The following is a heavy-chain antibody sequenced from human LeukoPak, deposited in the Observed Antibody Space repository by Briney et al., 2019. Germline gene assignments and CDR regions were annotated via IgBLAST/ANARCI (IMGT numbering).Heavy chain of an antibody. CDR3: TRGQLYPYGPEFDF. J-gene: IGHJ4*02. CDR1: GFIFGDYN. Sequence: PGGSLRLSCTASGFIFGDYNMNWLRQAPGKGVEWVGYIRAKTHNGTGAYAASVKGRFTISRDDSKSIAYLQMTGLDSEDTAVYYCTRGQLYPYGPEFDFWGQGTLVTVSS. CDR2: IRAKTHNGTG. D-gene: IGHD3-10*01. V-gene: IGHV3-49*03.